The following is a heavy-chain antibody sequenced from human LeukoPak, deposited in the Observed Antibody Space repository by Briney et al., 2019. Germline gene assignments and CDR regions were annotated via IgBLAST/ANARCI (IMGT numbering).Heavy chain of an antibody. D-gene: IGHD5-24*01. V-gene: IGHV3-7*01. CDR3: ARVGGYNFYFDY. CDR1: GFTFGDEY. CDR2: MNQDGSQK. Sequence: PGGSLRLSCETSGFTFGDEYMTWVRQIPGKGLEWVATMNQDGSQKYYVDSVKGRFTISRDNAKNSLYLQMWSLRVEDTAVYYCARVGGYNFYFDYWGQGTLVTVSS. J-gene: IGHJ4*02.